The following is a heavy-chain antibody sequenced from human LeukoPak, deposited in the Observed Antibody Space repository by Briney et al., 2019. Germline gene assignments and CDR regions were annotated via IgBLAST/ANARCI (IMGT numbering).Heavy chain of an antibody. CDR1: GFTFSDYY. V-gene: IGHV3-11*04. J-gene: IGHJ4*02. CDR3: ARIRGTYPPYYYFDF. D-gene: IGHD1-26*01. CDR2: ISISGTTI. Sequence: GGSLRLSCAASGFTFSDYYMSWIRQAPGKGLEWVSSISISGTTIYYADSVRGRFTISRDNAKNSLYLQMNSLRAEDTAIYYCARIRGTYPPYYYFDFWGQGTLVTVSS.